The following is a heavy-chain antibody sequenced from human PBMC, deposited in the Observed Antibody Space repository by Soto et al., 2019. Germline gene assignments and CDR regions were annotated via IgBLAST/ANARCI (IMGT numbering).Heavy chain of an antibody. Sequence: EVRLLESGGGLVQPGGSLRLSCAGSGFTFSSNAMSWVRQAPGKGLEWVSSVSGDGYASDYADSVKGRFTVSRHNSKNTLVLQMDSLRAEDTAIYYCAKDSNKYSSSLRGRYFDYWGQGTLVTVSS. D-gene: IGHD3-22*01. CDR3: AKDSNKYSSSLRGRYFDY. J-gene: IGHJ4*02. CDR2: VSGDGYAS. CDR1: GFTFSSNA. V-gene: IGHV3-23*01.